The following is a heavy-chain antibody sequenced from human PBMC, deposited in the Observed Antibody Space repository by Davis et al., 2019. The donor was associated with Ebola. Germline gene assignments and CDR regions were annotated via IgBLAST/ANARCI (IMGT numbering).Heavy chain of an antibody. Sequence: DSVKGRFTISRDNAKNSLYLQMNSLRAEDTAVYYCARDLPANWGNNWFDPWGQGTLVTVSS. D-gene: IGHD7-27*01. V-gene: IGHV3-7*01. CDR3: ARDLPANWGNNWFDP. J-gene: IGHJ5*02.